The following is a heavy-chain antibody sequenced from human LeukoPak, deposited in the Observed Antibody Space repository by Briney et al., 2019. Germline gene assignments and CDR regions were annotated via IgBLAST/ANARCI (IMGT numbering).Heavy chain of an antibody. CDR3: ARGVEPLAANTLAY. D-gene: IGHD1-14*01. V-gene: IGHV3-53*01. CDR2: LYSDGNT. CDR1: GFTVITND. Sequence: GGSLRLSCAASGFTVITNDMTWVRQAPGKGLEWGSVLYSDGNTKYADSVQGRFTISRDNSRNTLYLEMNSLSPDDTAVYYCARGVEPLAANTLAYWGQGTLVTVSS. J-gene: IGHJ4*02.